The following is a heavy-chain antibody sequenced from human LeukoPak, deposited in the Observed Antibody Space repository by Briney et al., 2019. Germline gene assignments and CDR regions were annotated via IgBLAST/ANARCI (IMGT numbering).Heavy chain of an antibody. D-gene: IGHD3-3*01. CDR2: INPNSGGT. J-gene: IGHJ5*02. V-gene: IGHV1-2*02. Sequence: ASVKVSCKASGYTFTGYYMHWVRQAPGQGLEWMGWINPNSGGTNYAQEFQGRVTMTRDTSISTAYMELSRLRSDDTAVYYCARGVTYYDFWSGQGWFDPWGQGTLVTVSS. CDR3: ARGVTYYDFWSGQGWFDP. CDR1: GYTFTGYY.